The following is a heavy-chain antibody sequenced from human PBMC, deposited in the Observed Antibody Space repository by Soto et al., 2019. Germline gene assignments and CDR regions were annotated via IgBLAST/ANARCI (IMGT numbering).Heavy chain of an antibody. CDR2: MFDSGST. CDR1: GCSVSSGRYY. Sequence: SETLSLTCTVSGCSVSSGRYYWSWIRQPPGKGLEWIGYMFDSGSTNYNPSLKSRVTIVVDTSKNQFSLKLSSVTAADTAVYYCARAYYYGSGRGRSMDVWGQGTTVTVSS. D-gene: IGHD3-10*01. J-gene: IGHJ6*02. CDR3: ARAYYYGSGRGRSMDV. V-gene: IGHV4-61*01.